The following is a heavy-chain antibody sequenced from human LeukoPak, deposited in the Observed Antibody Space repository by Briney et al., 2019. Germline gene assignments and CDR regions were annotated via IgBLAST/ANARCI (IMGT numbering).Heavy chain of an antibody. CDR1: GYTFTGYY. CDR3: ARDGNYDSSGYFAY. CDR2: INPNSGGT. D-gene: IGHD3-22*01. Sequence: ASVKVSCKASGYTFTGYYMHWVRQAPGQGLEWMGWINPNSGGTNYAQKFQGRVTMTRDTSISTAYMELSRLRSDDTAVYYCARDGNYDSSGYFAYWGQGTQVTVSS. J-gene: IGHJ4*02. V-gene: IGHV1-2*02.